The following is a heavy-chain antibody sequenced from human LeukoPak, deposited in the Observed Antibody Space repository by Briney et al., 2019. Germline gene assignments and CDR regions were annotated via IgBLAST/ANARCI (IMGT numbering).Heavy chain of an antibody. J-gene: IGHJ4*02. D-gene: IGHD5-18*01. CDR2: INPNSGGT. CDR3: ARDPRGTAMVTLQIDY. V-gene: IGHV1-2*02. CDR1: GYTFTGYY. Sequence: ASVKVSCKASGYTFTGYYMHWVRQAPGQGLEWMGWINPNSGGTNYAQKFQGRVTMTRDTSISTAYMELSRLRSDDTAVYYCARDPRGTAMVTLQIDYWGQGTLVTVSS.